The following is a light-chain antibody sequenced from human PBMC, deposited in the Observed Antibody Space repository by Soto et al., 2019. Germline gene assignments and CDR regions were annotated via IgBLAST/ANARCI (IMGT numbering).Light chain of an antibody. CDR2: GAS. J-gene: IGKJ3*01. Sequence: EIVLTHSPSTLSLSPGLRSTLSCRASQSVGINLAWYQQKPGQAPRLLIYGASKRATGFPARFSGGGSGTDFTLTISSLQPDDFATYYRQQYNSYFGPGTKVDIK. V-gene: IGKV3-15*01. CDR1: QSVGIN. CDR3: QQYNSY.